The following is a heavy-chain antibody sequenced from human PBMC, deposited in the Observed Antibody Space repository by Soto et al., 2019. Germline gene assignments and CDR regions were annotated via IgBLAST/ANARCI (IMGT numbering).Heavy chain of an antibody. D-gene: IGHD2-2*01. CDR2: TRSNGEYT. CDR3: AKDSRNVAVSAARVYGMDV. Sequence: EVQVVESGGGVVPPGGSLRLSCAGSGFTFSNYAMTWVRQAPGKGLEWVSTTRSNGEYTYYGDSAKGRFTVSRDNSKNPLYLEMRSVRGEETAVYYCAKDSRNVAVSAARVYGMDVWGQGTTVTVSS. V-gene: IGHV3-23*04. J-gene: IGHJ6*02. CDR1: GFTFSNYA.